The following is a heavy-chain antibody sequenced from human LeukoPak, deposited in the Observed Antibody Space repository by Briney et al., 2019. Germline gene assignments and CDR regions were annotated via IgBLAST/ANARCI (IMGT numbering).Heavy chain of an antibody. CDR2: IYYSGST. J-gene: IGHJ4*02. Sequence: SETLSLTCTVSGGSISSSSYYWGWIRQPPGKGLEWIGSIYYSGSTYYNPSLKSRVTISVDTSKNQFSLKLSSVTAADTAVYYCARLYASGSSLYFDYWGQGTLVTVSS. V-gene: IGHV4-39*01. CDR1: GGSISSSSYY. D-gene: IGHD3-10*01. CDR3: ARLYASGSSLYFDY.